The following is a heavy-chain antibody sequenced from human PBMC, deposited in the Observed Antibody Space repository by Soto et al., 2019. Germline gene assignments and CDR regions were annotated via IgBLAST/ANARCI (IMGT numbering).Heavy chain of an antibody. J-gene: IGHJ5*01. D-gene: IGHD5-12*01. V-gene: IGHV3-23*01. CDR1: GFTFSSYA. Sequence: EVQLLESGGGLVQPGGSLRLSCAASGFTFSSYAMSWVRQAPGKGLEWVSAISGSGGSTFYADSVKGRFPISRDTSKNTLFLRMTSLRAEDTAVYYCAKDRGRGYDWFDSWGQGTLVTVSS. CDR3: AKDRGRGYDWFDS. CDR2: ISGSGGST.